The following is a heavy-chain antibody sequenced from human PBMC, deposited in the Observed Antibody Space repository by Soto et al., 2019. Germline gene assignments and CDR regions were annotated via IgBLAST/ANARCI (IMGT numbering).Heavy chain of an antibody. Sequence: GGSLRLSCAASGFTCSASAMQWVRQGSGKGLEWVGRIKSKANNYAIAYAESVKGRFVISRDDSKNTTYLQISSLRTEDTAVYYCTRHRIIWANHMTTVISHDGFDIWGQGTMVTVSS. CDR1: GFTCSASA. V-gene: IGHV3-73*01. CDR3: TRHRIIWANHMTTVISHDGFDI. J-gene: IGHJ3*02. D-gene: IGHD4-17*01. CDR2: IKSKANNYAI.